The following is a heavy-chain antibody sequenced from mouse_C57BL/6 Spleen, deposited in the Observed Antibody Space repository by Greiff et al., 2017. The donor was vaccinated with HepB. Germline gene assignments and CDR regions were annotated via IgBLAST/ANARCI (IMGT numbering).Heavy chain of an antibody. CDR1: GYAFSSSW. CDR3: ERYYYSGSIYLEG. J-gene: IGHJ2*01. Sequence: QVQLQQSGPELVKPGASVKISCKASGYAFSSSWMNWVKQRPGQGLEWIGRIYPGDGDTNYNGKFKGKATLTADNSSSTAYMQLSSLTSEDSAVDICERYYYSGSIYLEGWGKGTTLTVAS. CDR2: IYPGDGDT. V-gene: IGHV1-82*01. D-gene: IGHD1-1*01.